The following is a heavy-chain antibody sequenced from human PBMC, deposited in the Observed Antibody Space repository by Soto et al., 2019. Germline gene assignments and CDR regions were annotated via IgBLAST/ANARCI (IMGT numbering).Heavy chain of an antibody. Sequence: DSVKVSCKASGYTCTGYYMHWVRQAPGQGLEWMGWINPNSGGTNYAQKFQGWVTMTRDTSISTAYMELSRLRSDDTAVYYCARHLPPNITIRCAALPYYYGMDVWGQATTVTVS. V-gene: IGHV1-2*04. CDR1: GYTCTGYY. CDR3: ARHLPPNITIRCAALPYYYGMDV. D-gene: IGHD3-3*01. CDR2: INPNSGGT. J-gene: IGHJ6*02.